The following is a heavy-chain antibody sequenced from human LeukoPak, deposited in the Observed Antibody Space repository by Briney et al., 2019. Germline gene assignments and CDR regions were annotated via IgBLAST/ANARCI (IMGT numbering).Heavy chain of an antibody. CDR2: IYHSGST. J-gene: IGHJ6*03. CDR1: GYSISSGYY. Sequence: SETLSLTCTVSGYSISSGYYWGWIRQSPGKGLEWIGSIYHSGSTYYNPSLQSRITISVDTSKNQFSLQLNSVTPEDTAVYYCARGYSSSPQGYYYYMDVWGKGTTVTVSS. V-gene: IGHV4-38-2*02. D-gene: IGHD6-6*01. CDR3: ARGYSSSPQGYYYYMDV.